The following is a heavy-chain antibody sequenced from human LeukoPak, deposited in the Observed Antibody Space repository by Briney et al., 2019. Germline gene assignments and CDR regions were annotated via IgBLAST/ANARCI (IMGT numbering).Heavy chain of an antibody. Sequence: GGSLRLSCAASGFTFSSYEMNWVRQAPGKGLEXVXYISSSGSTIYYADSVKGRFTISRDNAKNSLYLQMNSLRAEDTAVYYCARVGYYYDSSGYPDLFDYWGQGTLVTVSS. CDR3: ARVGYYYDSSGYPDLFDY. D-gene: IGHD3-22*01. J-gene: IGHJ4*02. CDR2: ISSSGSTI. CDR1: GFTFSSYE. V-gene: IGHV3-48*03.